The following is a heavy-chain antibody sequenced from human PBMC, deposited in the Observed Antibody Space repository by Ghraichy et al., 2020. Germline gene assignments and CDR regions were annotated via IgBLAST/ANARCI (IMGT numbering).Heavy chain of an antibody. Sequence: GSLRLSCAVSGGSISSSNWWSWVRQPPGKGLEWIGEIYHSGSTNYNPSLKSRVTISVDKSKNQFSLKLSSVTAADTAVYYCARAGGGETTDYWGQGTLVTVSS. J-gene: IGHJ4*02. D-gene: IGHD3-16*01. V-gene: IGHV4-4*02. CDR1: GGSISSSNW. CDR2: IYHSGST. CDR3: ARAGGGETTDY.